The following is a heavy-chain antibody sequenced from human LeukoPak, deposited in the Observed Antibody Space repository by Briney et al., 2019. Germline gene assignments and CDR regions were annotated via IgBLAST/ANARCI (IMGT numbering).Heavy chain of an antibody. CDR3: AKDHGELLSIFDY. CDR1: GFTFSSYA. J-gene: IGHJ4*02. V-gene: IGHV3-23*01. D-gene: IGHD1-26*01. Sequence: GGSLRLSCAASGFTFSSYAMSWVRQAPGKGLEWVSAISGSGGSTYYADSVKGRFTISRDNSKNTLYLQMNSPRAEDTAVYYCAKDHGELLSIFDYWGQGTLVTVSS. CDR2: ISGSGGST.